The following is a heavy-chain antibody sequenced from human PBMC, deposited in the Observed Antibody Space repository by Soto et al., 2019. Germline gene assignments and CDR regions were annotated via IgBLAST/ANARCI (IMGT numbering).Heavy chain of an antibody. CDR1: GDLFNNHA. Sequence: QVQLVQSGAEVKEPGSSVKVSCKASGDLFNNHAFNWVRHAPGQGLEWMGRISPLFSTTNYAQKFQGRVTIGADELTTVVYLEVNNLESDDSAIYYCAASSAIAAAGYFKFWGQGTLVTVSP. CDR3: AASSAIAAAGYFKF. CDR2: ISPLFSTT. J-gene: IGHJ4*02. V-gene: IGHV1-69*01. D-gene: IGHD6-13*01.